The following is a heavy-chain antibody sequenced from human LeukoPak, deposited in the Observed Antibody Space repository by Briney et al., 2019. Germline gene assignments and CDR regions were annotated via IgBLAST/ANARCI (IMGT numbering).Heavy chain of an antibody. J-gene: IGHJ4*01. CDR1: GGSISSGSYY. CDR2: IYTSGST. V-gene: IGHV4-61*02. Sequence: PSETLSLTCTVSGGSISSGSYYWSWIRQPAGKGLEWIGRIYTSGSTNYNPSLKSRVTISVDTSKNQFSLKLSSVTAADTAVYYCARQEIVVIPTASFDYWGHGILVTVSS. D-gene: IGHD2-2*01. CDR3: ARQEIVVIPTASFDY.